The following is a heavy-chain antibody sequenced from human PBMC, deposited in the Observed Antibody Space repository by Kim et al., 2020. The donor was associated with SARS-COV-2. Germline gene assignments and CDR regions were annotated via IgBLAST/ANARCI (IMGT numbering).Heavy chain of an antibody. CDR1: GYTFTGYY. J-gene: IGHJ4*02. D-gene: IGHD6-6*01. Sequence: ASVKVSCKASGYTFTGYYMHWVRQAPGQGLEWMGRINPNSGGTNYAQKFQGRVTMTRDTSISTAYMELSRLRSDDTAVYYCARSLAARPDGALAYWGQGTLVTVSS. CDR2: INPNSGGT. CDR3: ARSLAARPDGALAY. V-gene: IGHV1-2*06.